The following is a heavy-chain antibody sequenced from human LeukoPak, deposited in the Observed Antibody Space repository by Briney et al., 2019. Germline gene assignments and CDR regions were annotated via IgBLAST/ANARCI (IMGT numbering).Heavy chain of an antibody. D-gene: IGHD3-22*01. CDR2: INPSGGST. CDR1: GYTFTSYY. V-gene: IGHV1-46*01. CDR3: ARVHYYRSGYYSNRFDP. J-gene: IGHJ5*02. Sequence: GASVKVSCKSSGYTFTSYYMHWVRQAPGQGLEWVGIINPSGGSTSNAQKFQGRVTMTRDTSTSTDYMELSSLRSEDTAVYYCARVHYYRSGYYSNRFDPWGQGTLVTVSS.